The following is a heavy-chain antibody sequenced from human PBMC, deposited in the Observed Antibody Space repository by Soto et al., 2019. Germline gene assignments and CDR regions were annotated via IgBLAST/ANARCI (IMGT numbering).Heavy chain of an antibody. CDR1: GFSLSTSGVG. Sequence: QITLKESGPTLVKPTQTLTLTCTFSGFSLSTSGVGVGWIRQPPGKALEWLALIYWDDDKRYSPSLKSRLTITKDTSKNQLVLTKTTMDPVDTATYYCAHIEWKAYGDYWGQGTLVTVSS. V-gene: IGHV2-5*02. J-gene: IGHJ4*02. D-gene: IGHD3-3*01. CDR2: IYWDDDK. CDR3: AHIEWKAYGDY.